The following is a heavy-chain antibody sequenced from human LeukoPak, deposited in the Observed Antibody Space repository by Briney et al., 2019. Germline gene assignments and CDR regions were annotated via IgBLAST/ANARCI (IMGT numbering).Heavy chain of an antibody. CDR1: GFTFSDYW. CDR3: AKFSRVQSSF. D-gene: IGHD4/OR15-4a*01. J-gene: IGHJ4*02. CDR2: IKYNGIDK. Sequence: GGSLRLSCVASGFTFSDYWMSWVRQAPGKGLEWVANIKYNGIDKQYVDSIKGRFTISRDNAKNTLYLQMDSLRVDDTAIYYCAKFSRVQSSFWGQGTLVTVSS. V-gene: IGHV3-7*01.